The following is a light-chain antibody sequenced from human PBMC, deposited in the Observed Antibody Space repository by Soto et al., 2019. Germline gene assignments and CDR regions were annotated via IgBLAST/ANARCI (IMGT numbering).Light chain of an antibody. J-gene: IGKJ3*01. CDR1: QDITNY. CDR3: QQYNNLPFT. Sequence: DIQMTQSPSSLSASVGDRVTITCQASQDITNYLNWYQQKPGKAPKLLIYDASNLETGVPSRFAGGGSGTDFTFSINNLQPEDIATYYCQQYNNLPFTFGPGTKVDF. CDR2: DAS. V-gene: IGKV1-33*01.